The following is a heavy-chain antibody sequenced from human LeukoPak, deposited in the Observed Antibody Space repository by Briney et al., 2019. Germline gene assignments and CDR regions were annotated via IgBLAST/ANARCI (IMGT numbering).Heavy chain of an antibody. Sequence: SETLSLTCTVSGGSISSGSYYWSWIRQPAGKGLEWIGRTYTSGSTNYNPSLKSRVTISVDTSKNQFSLKLSSVTAADTAVYYCARDSGYPDNWFDPWGQGTLVTVSS. CDR2: TYTSGST. V-gene: IGHV4-61*02. J-gene: IGHJ5*02. CDR1: GGSISSGSYY. CDR3: ARDSGYPDNWFDP. D-gene: IGHD3-10*01.